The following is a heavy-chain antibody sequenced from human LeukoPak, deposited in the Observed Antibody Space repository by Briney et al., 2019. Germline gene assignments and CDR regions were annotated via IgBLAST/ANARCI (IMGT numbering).Heavy chain of an antibody. J-gene: IGHJ4*02. CDR2: INHSGSP. CDR1: GGSFSGYY. D-gene: IGHD5-12*01. V-gene: IGHV4-34*01. Sequence: PSETLSLTCAVFGGSFSGYYWTWIRQPPGKGLEWIGEINHSGSPNYNPSLKSRVTISVDTSKNQFSLKLSSVTAADTAVYYCARLRDGYTNDYWGQGTLVTVSS. CDR3: ARLRDGYTNDY.